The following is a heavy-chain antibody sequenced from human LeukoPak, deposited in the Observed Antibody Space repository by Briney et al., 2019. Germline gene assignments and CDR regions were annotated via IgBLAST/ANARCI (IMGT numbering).Heavy chain of an antibody. CDR3: ARLAIYSSGEDF. D-gene: IGHD2-2*02. Sequence: PSETLSLTCTVSGYSISSSSYYWGWIRQPPGKGLEWIGSIYYSGSTYYDPSLKSRVTISVDTSKNQLSLKLSSVTAADTAVYYCARLAIYSSGEDFWGQGTLVTVSS. J-gene: IGHJ4*02. CDR2: IYYSGST. V-gene: IGHV4-39*01. CDR1: GYSISSSSYY.